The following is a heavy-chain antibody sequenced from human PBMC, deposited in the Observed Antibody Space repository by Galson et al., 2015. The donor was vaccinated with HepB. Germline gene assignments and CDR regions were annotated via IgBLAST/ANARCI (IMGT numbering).Heavy chain of an antibody. CDR3: AKDIAPSSWPLGDAFDI. D-gene: IGHD6-13*01. Sequence: SLRLSCAASGFTFRSYAMSWVRQAPGKGLEWVSAISDSGGSTYYADSVKGRFTISRDNSKNTLYLQMNSLRAEDTAIYYCAKDIAPSSWPLGDAFDIWGQGTMVTVSS. CDR2: ISDSGGST. V-gene: IGHV3-23*01. CDR1: GFTFRSYA. J-gene: IGHJ3*02.